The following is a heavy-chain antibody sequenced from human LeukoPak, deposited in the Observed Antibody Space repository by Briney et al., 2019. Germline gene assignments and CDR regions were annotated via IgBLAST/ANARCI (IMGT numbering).Heavy chain of an antibody. D-gene: IGHD2-2*01. CDR1: GFTFSSYW. V-gene: IGHV3-7*01. J-gene: IGHJ4*02. CDR2: IKQDGSEK. Sequence: GGSLRLSCAASGFTFSSYWMSWVRQAPGKGLEWVANIKQDGSEKYYVDSVKGRFTISRENAKNSLYLQMNSLRAEDTAVYYCARDRYCSSTSCTQRGGYFDYWGQGTLVTVSS. CDR3: ARDRYCSSTSCTQRGGYFDY.